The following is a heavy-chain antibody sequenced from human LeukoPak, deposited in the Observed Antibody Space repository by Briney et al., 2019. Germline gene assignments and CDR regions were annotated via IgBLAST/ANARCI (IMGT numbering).Heavy chain of an antibody. CDR1: GYTFTSYG. CDR3: ATPGYSGSYFGAFAFDI. D-gene: IGHD1-26*01. J-gene: IGHJ3*02. V-gene: IGHV1-18*01. CDR2: ISAYNGNT. Sequence: GASVKVSCKASGYTFTSYGISWVRQAPGQGLEWMGWISAYNGNTNYAQKLQGRVTMTTDTSTSTAYMELRSLRSDGTAVYYCATPGYSGSYFGAFAFDIWGQGTMVTVSS.